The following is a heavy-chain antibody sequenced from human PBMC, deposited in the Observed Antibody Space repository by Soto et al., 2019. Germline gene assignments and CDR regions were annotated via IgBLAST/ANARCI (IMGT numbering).Heavy chain of an antibody. V-gene: IGHV4-31*03. D-gene: IGHD6-13*01. J-gene: IGHJ3*02. CDR2: IHYSGSA. CDR1: GGSIATGDHY. CDR3: ARLGYSSSWPSHDAFDM. Sequence: QVQLQEAGPGLVKPSQTLSLTCTVSGGSIATGDHYWSWVRQHPGKGLEWIGYIHYSGSAYYKPSLKRRATISVDTSQNQLSLTLGSVTDADSAVYYCARLGYSSSWPSHDAFDMWGQGTLVTVSS.